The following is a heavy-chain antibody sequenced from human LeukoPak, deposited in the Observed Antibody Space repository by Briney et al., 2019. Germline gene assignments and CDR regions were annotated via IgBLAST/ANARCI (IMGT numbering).Heavy chain of an antibody. D-gene: IGHD6-19*01. CDR3: AGPNSSGWYPLGY. V-gene: IGHV3-30-3*01. Sequence: GGSLRLSCAASGFTFSGYPMHWVRQAPGKGLEWVAVISYDGSNKYYADSVKGRFTISRDNSKNTLYLQMNSLRAEDTAVYYCAGPNSSGWYPLGYWGQGTLVTVSS. CDR1: GFTFSGYP. CDR2: ISYDGSNK. J-gene: IGHJ4*02.